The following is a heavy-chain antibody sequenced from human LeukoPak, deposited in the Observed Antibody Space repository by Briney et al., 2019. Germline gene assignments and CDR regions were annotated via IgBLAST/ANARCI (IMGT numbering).Heavy chain of an antibody. CDR2: ISTTGDNT. CDR1: GFTFSSYA. V-gene: IGHV3-23*01. J-gene: IGHJ4*02. CDR3: AARGYRNGPFDY. D-gene: IGHD5-18*01. Sequence: PGGSLRVSCAASGFTFSSYAMNWVRPSPGKGLQWVTAISTTGDNTYYADSVKGRFTVSRDNSRNTLYLQMNSLRAEDTAVYYCAARGYRNGPFDYWGQGTLVTVSS.